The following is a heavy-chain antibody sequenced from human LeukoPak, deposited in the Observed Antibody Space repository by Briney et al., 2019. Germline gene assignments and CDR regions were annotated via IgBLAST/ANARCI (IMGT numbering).Heavy chain of an antibody. V-gene: IGHV3-33*01. CDR2: IWYDGSNK. J-gene: IGHJ4*02. CDR3: ARDQGSETYYYDSSGYGIDY. CDR1: GFTFSSYG. Sequence: PGRSLRLSCAASGFTFSSYGMHWVCQAPGKGLEWVAVIWYDGSNKYYADSVKGRFTISRDNSKNTLYLQMDSLRAEDTAVYYCARDQGSETYYYDSSGYGIDYWGQGTLVTVSS. D-gene: IGHD3-22*01.